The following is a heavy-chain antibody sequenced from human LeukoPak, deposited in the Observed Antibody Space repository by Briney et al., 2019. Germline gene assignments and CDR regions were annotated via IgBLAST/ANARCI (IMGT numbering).Heavy chain of an antibody. Sequence: GGSLRLSCTVSGFTVSSNSMSWVRQAPGKGLVWVSFIYSGGSTQYSDSVKGRFTISRDNSKNTLYLQMNSLRAEDTAVYYCARRAGDYSHPYDYWGRGTLVTVSS. J-gene: IGHJ4*02. D-gene: IGHD3-22*01. CDR1: GFTVSSNS. CDR2: IYSGGST. V-gene: IGHV3-53*01. CDR3: ARRAGDYSHPYDY.